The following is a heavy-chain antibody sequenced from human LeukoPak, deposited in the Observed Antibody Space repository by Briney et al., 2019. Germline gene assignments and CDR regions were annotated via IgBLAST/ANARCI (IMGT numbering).Heavy chain of an antibody. V-gene: IGHV4-4*07. Sequence: SETLSLTCTVSGGSISSYYWSWIRQPAGKGLEWIGRIYTSGSTNYNPSLKSRVTMSVDTSKNQFSLKLSSVTAADTAVYYCARVRCGGDCYYNWFDPWGQGTLVTVSS. CDR1: GGSISSYY. CDR3: ARVRCGGDCYYNWFDP. CDR2: IYTSGST. J-gene: IGHJ5*02. D-gene: IGHD2-21*02.